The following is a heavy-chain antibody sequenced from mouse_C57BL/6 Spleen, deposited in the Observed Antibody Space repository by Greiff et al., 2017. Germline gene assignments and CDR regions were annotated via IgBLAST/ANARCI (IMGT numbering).Heavy chain of an antibody. CDR2: IRLKSDNYAT. V-gene: IGHV6-3*01. CDR1: GFTFSNYW. J-gene: IGHJ3*01. CDR3: TAPPAWFAY. Sequence: EVKLVESGGGLVQPGGSMKLSCVASGFTFSNYWMNWVSQSPEKGLEWVAQIRLKSDNYATNYAESVKGRFTISRDDSKASVYLQMNNLRAEDTGIYYCTAPPAWFAYWGQGTLVTVSA.